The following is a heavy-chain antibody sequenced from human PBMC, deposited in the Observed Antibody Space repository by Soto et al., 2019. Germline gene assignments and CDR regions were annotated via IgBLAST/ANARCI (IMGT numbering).Heavy chain of an antibody. CDR2: ISSTTNYI. Sequence: EVQLVESGGGLVKPGGSLRLSCAASGFTFTRYSMNWVRQAPGTGLEWVSSISSTTNYIYYGDSMKGRFTISRDNAKNSLYLEMNRLRAEDTAVYYCARESEDLTSNFDYWGQGTLVTVSS. CDR3: ARESEDLTSNFDY. V-gene: IGHV3-21*06. J-gene: IGHJ4*02. CDR1: GFTFTRYS.